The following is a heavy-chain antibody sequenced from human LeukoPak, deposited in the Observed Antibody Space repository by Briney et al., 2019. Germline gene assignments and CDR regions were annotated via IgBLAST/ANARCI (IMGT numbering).Heavy chain of an antibody. CDR1: GYTFTSYD. CDR2: MNPNSGNT. V-gene: IGHV1-8*01. CDR3: ARQNIAVAPFDP. D-gene: IGHD6-19*01. J-gene: IGHJ5*02. Sequence: GASVKVSCKASGYTFTSYDINWVRQATGQGLEWMGWMNPNSGNTGYAQKFQGRVTMTRNTSISTAYMELSSLRSEDTAVYYCARQNIAVAPFDPWGQGILVTVSS.